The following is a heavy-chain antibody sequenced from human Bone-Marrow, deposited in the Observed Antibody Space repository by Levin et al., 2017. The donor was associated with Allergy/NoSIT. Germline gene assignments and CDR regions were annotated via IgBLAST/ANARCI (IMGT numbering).Heavy chain of an antibody. Sequence: SQTLSLTCSVSGGSISGYYWSWIRQPAGKGMEWIGRVYSSGSTNYNPSLKSRITVSVDTSKNQVSLKMISVTAADTAVYYCARDRGGSGLGFDPWGQGTLVTVSS. CDR2: VYSSGST. CDR3: ARDRGGSGLGFDP. CDR1: GGSISGYY. D-gene: IGHD6-25*01. J-gene: IGHJ5*02. V-gene: IGHV4-4*07.